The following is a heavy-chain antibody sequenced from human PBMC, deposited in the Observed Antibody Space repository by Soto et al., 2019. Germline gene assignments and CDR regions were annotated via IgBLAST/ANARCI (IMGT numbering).Heavy chain of an antibody. J-gene: IGHJ4*02. CDR3: ARHAGLSAKYYYDSSGYYFFDC. V-gene: IGHV4-39*01. CDR1: GGSISTSNNY. CDR2: IYYGGNT. D-gene: IGHD3-22*01. Sequence: PSETLSLTCTVSGGSISTSNNYWGWIRQPPGRELEWIGSIYYGGNTYYKPSLRSRVTISVDTSKNQFSLKLSSVTAADTAVYYCARHAGLSAKYYYDSSGYYFFDCWGQGTLVTVSS.